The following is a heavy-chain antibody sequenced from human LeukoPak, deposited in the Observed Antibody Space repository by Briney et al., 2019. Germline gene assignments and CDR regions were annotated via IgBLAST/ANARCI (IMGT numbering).Heavy chain of an antibody. CDR1: GGSFSSYY. D-gene: IGHD2-15*01. V-gene: IGHV4-59*08. J-gene: IGHJ4*02. Sequence: SETLSLTCTVSGGSFSSYYWSWIRQPPGKGLEWIGYIYYSGSPYSNPSLKSRLTISVDTSKNQFSLKLSSVTAADTAVYYCARVLVDCSGGSCYYFDYWGQGTLVTVSS. CDR3: ARVLVDCSGGSCYYFDY. CDR2: IYYSGSP.